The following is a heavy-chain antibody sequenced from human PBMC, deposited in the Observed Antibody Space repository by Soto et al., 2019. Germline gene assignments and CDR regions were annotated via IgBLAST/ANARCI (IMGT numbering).Heavy chain of an antibody. V-gene: IGHV4-61*01. D-gene: IGHD2-15*01. CDR1: GGSVSSGSYY. Sequence: PSETLSLTCTVSGGSVSSGSYYWSWIRQPPGKGREWIGYIYYSGSTNYNPSLKSRVTISVDTSKNQFSLKLSSVTAADTAVYYCARVRYCSGGSCSSQGYGMDVWGQGTTVTVSS. J-gene: IGHJ6*02. CDR2: IYYSGST. CDR3: ARVRYCSGGSCSSQGYGMDV.